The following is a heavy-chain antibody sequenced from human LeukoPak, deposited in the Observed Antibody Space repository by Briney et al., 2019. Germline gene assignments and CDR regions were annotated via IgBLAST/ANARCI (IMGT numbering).Heavy chain of an antibody. CDR1: GGSISSSSYY. D-gene: IGHD2-21*02. V-gene: IGHV4-39*07. CDR2: IYYSGST. J-gene: IGHJ3*02. Sequence: PSETLSLTCTVSGGSISSSSYYWGWIRQPPGKGLEWIGSIYYSGSTYYNPSLKSRVTISVDTSKNQFSLKLSSVTAADTAVYYCARVRDGGDWDAFDIWGQGTMVTVSS. CDR3: ARVRDGGDWDAFDI.